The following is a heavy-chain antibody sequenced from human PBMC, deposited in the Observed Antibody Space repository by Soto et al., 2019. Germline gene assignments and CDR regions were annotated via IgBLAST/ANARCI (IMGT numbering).Heavy chain of an antibody. J-gene: IGHJ5*02. CDR2: LSYSGNT. CDR3: AILGFCRGGGDNCEWFDP. V-gene: IGHV4-31*03. D-gene: IGHD2-15*01. CDR1: GVSISSGNYY. Sequence: SETLSLTCTVTGVSISSGNYYWSWIRQHPGKGLEWIGFLSYSGNTYYNPSLKSRVTVSADTSENQFSLELTSVTAADTAVYYCAILGFCRGGGDNCEWFDPWGQGTLVTVSS.